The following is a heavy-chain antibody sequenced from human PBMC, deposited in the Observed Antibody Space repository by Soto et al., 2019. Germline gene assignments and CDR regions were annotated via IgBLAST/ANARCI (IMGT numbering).Heavy chain of an antibody. CDR1: GHYFSGYY. CDR2: INLNSGGT. Sequence: QVQLVQSGAEVKKTGASVKVSCEAPGHYFSGYYMYWVRQAPGHGLEWMGWINLNSGGTNYAQKFQGRVTMTRDTSTTTGYMDLRGLTSDDTAVYYCASAPPYYGISGYLEVWGLGTLVTVSS. CDR3: ASAPPYYGISGYLEV. J-gene: IGHJ4*02. V-gene: IGHV1-2*02. D-gene: IGHD3-22*01.